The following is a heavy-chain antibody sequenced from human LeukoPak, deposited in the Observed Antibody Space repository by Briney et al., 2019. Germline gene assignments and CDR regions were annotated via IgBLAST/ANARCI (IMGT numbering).Heavy chain of an antibody. D-gene: IGHD5-12*01. CDR1: GFTFDDYA. CDR3: AKVKGSGLGAFDI. J-gene: IGHJ3*02. Sequence: PGGSLRLSCAASGFTFDDYAMHWVRQAPGKGLEWVSLVSGDASGTYYADSVKGRFTISRDNSKNSLYLQMNNLRSEDTALYYCAKVKGSGLGAFDIWGQGTMVTVSS. CDR2: VSGDASGT. V-gene: IGHV3-43*02.